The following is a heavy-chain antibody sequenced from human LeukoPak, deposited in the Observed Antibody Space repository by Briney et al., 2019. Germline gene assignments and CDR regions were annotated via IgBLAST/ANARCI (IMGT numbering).Heavy chain of an antibody. CDR1: GFTFSSYW. Sequence: GGSLRLSCAASGFTFSSYWMSWVRQAPGKGLEWVANIKEDGIQKFYVDSVKGRFTISRDNSKNTLYLQMNSLRAEDTAVYYCARDRYDFWSGFPGYWGQGTLVTVSS. CDR3: ARDRYDFWSGFPGY. CDR2: IKEDGIQK. V-gene: IGHV3-7*01. D-gene: IGHD3-3*01. J-gene: IGHJ4*02.